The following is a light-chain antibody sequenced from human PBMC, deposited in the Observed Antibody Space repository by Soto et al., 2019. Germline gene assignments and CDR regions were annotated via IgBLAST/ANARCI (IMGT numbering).Light chain of an antibody. CDR1: SRGSGGYNY. J-gene: IGLJ1*01. CDR2: DVS. Sequence: TPPPSLSGASWPADTISCTGNSRGSGGYNYVSWYQPHPGKAPKLMIYDVSNRPSGVSNRFSGSKSGNTASLTISGLQAEDEADYYCSSYTSSSPYVFGTGTKVTVL. CDR3: SSYTSSSPYV. V-gene: IGLV2-14*03.